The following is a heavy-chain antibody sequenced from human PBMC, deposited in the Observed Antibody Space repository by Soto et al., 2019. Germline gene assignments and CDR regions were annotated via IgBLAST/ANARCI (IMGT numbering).Heavy chain of an antibody. D-gene: IGHD3-10*01. CDR2: ISYDGSNK. CDR3: ARELPNVLLWFGDPPANWFDP. V-gene: IGHV3-30-3*01. CDR1: GFTFSSYA. J-gene: IGHJ5*02. Sequence: QVQLVESGGGVVQPGRSLRLSCAASGFTFSSYAMHWVRQAPGKGLEWVAVISYDGSNKYYADSVKGRFTISRDNSKNXQXLXXNSLRAEDTAVYYCARELPNVLLWFGDPPANWFDPWGQGTLVTVSS.